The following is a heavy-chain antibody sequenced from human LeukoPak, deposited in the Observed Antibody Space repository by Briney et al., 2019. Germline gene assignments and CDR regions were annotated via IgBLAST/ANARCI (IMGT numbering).Heavy chain of an antibody. CDR2: IRSKAYGGTT. D-gene: IGHD6-6*01. Sequence: QPGGSLRLSCTASGFTFGDYAMSWFRQAPGKGLEWVGFIRSKAYGGTTEYAASVKGRFATSRDDSKSIAYLQMNSLKTEDTAVYYCTSQSIAARAGYYFDYWGQGTLVTVSS. J-gene: IGHJ4*02. CDR1: GFTFGDYA. V-gene: IGHV3-49*03. CDR3: TSQSIAARAGYYFDY.